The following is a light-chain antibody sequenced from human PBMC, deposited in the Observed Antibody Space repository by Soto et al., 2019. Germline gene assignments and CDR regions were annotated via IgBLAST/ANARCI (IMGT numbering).Light chain of an antibody. J-gene: IGKJ1*01. CDR3: HQRQRWPRT. CDR1: QTVGVR. Sequence: EIVLTQSPATLSASRWEIATLSCRASQTVGVRLAWYQHKPGQAPRLLIYEASNRAAGVPGRFSGSGSGTDFTLTITRLEPEDFAFYYCHQRQRWPRTFGQGTKVDIK. CDR2: EAS. V-gene: IGKV3-11*01.